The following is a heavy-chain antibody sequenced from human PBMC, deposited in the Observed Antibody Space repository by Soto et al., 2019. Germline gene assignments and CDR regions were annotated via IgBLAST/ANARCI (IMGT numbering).Heavy chain of an antibody. CDR3: ARGRFGELLDYYYYYMDV. CDR2: IYYSGST. V-gene: IGHV4-59*01. J-gene: IGHJ6*03. CDR1: GGSISSYY. D-gene: IGHD3-10*01. Sequence: PSETLSLTCTVSGGSISSYYWSWIRQPPGKGLEWIGYIYYSGSTNYNPSLKSRVTISVDTSKNQFSLKLSSVTAADTAVYYCARGRFGELLDYYYYYMDVWGKGTTVTVSS.